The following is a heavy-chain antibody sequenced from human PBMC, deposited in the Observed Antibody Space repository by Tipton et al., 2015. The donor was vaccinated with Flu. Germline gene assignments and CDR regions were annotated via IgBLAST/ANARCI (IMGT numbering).Heavy chain of an antibody. J-gene: IGHJ6*02. Sequence: SLRLSCTASGFTFDDFTMHWVRQAPGKGLEWVSSVNWNSVAMDYADSVKGRFTIARDNARNSLYLEMNTLRAEDTALYYCAKDMRPSSSLGYFYYSGMDVWGQGTAVTVSS. D-gene: IGHD6-6*01. CDR3: AKDMRPSSSLGYFYYSGMDV. CDR1: GFTFDDFT. V-gene: IGHV3-9*01. CDR2: VNWNSVAM.